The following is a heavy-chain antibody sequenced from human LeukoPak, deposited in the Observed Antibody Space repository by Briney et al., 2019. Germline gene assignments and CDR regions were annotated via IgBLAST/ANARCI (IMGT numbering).Heavy chain of an antibody. V-gene: IGHV3-7*04. D-gene: IGHD6-19*01. J-gene: IGHJ6*02. CDR1: GFTFSSYW. CDR2: IKPDGSEK. Sequence: GGSLRLSCAAAGFTFSSYWMAWVRQAPGKGLEWVANIKPDGSEKYYVDSLKGRFTISRDNAENSLYLQMKSLRDEDTAVYFCARAAVAAPGDVWGQGTTVTVSS. CDR3: ARAAVAAPGDV.